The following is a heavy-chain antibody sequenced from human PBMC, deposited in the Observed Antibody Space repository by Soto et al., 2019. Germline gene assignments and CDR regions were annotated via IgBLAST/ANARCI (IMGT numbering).Heavy chain of an antibody. Sequence: QVQLQQWGAGLLKPSETLSLTCAVYGGSFSGYYWSWIRQPPGKGLEWIGEINHSGSTNYNPSLKSRVTISVDTSKNQFSLKLSSVTAADTAVYYCARDQQPPKYYYYMDVWGKGTTVTVSS. D-gene: IGHD6-13*01. CDR2: INHSGST. V-gene: IGHV4-34*01. CDR1: GGSFSGYY. CDR3: ARDQQPPKYYYYMDV. J-gene: IGHJ6*03.